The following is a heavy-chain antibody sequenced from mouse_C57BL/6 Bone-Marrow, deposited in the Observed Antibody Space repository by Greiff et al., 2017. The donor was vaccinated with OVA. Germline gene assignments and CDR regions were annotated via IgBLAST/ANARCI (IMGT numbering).Heavy chain of an antibody. J-gene: IGHJ1*03. CDR3: ARRRYYGSSCWYFDV. CDR2: IYPNSGGI. D-gene: IGHD1-1*01. CDR1: GYTFTSYW. Sequence: QVQLQQSGAELVKPGASVKLSCKASGYTFTSYWMHWVKQRPGRGLEWIGRIYPNSGGIKYNEKFKGKATLTVDKPSSTAYMQISSLTSEDYAVEYCARRRYYGSSCWYFDVWGTGTTVTVSS. V-gene: IGHV1-72*01.